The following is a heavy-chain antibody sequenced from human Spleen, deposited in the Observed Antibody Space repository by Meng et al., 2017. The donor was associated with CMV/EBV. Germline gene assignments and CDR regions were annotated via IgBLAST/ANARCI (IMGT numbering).Heavy chain of an antibody. CDR3: ASGHCTNGMCYKIVY. J-gene: IGHJ4*02. Sequence: GGSLRLSCAASAFSISTYNMNWVRQAPEKGLEWISSISSSSSYIHYGDSVKGRFTIARDYSKNTVDLQMNSLTTEDSAVYFCASGHCTNGMCYKIVYWGRGMLVTVSS. CDR1: AFSISTYN. V-gene: IGHV3-21*01. CDR2: ISSSSSYI. D-gene: IGHD2-8*01.